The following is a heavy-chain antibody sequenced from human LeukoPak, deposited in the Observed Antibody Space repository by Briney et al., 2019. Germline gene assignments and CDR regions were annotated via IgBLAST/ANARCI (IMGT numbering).Heavy chain of an antibody. CDR2: INSNSSTL. J-gene: IGHJ4*02. CDR1: GFTFNVYH. CDR3: ARGPMMYPQRRGPLEAADPYYFDY. D-gene: IGHD3-22*01. Sequence: GSLRLSCAASGFTFNVYHMNWVRQAPGKGLEWVSNINSNSSTLYYADSVKGRFTISRDNSKNTLYLQMNSLRAEDTAVYYCARGPMMYPQRRGPLEAADPYYFDYWGQGTLVTVSS. V-gene: IGHV3-48*01.